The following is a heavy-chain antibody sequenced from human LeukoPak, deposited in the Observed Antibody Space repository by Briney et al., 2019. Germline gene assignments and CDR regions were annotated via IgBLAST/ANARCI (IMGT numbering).Heavy chain of an antibody. J-gene: IGHJ3*02. CDR3: AKGSGRFDAFDI. Sequence: AGGSLSLSCAASGFTFSSYAMSWVRQAPGKGLEWVSAISGSGGSTYYANSVKGRFTISRDNSKNTLYLQMNSLRAEDTAVYYCAKGSGRFDAFDIWGQGTMVTVSS. D-gene: IGHD2-15*01. CDR1: GFTFSSYA. V-gene: IGHV3-23*01. CDR2: ISGSGGST.